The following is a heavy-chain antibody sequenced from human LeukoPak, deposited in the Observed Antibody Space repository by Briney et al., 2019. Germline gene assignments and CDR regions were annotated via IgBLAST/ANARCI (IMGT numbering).Heavy chain of an antibody. CDR3: ARDLYYFDSSGYYASDL. CDR1: GFTFSDYW. CDR2: IKQDGSEK. D-gene: IGHD3-22*01. Sequence: GGSLRLSCAASGFTFSDYWMSWVRQAPGKGLEWVANIKQDGSEKDYVDSLRGRFTSSRDNAKNSLDLQMNSLRAEDTAVYFCARDLYYFDSSGYYASDLWGQGTLVTVSS. V-gene: IGHV3-7*01. J-gene: IGHJ5*02.